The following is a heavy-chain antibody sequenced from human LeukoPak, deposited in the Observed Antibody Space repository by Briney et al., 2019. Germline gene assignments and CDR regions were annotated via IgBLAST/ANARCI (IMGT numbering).Heavy chain of an antibody. CDR1: GGSFSGYY. CDR3: ASRGYCSSTSCYSSDY. Sequence: TSETLSLTCAVYGGSFSGYYWSWIRQPPGKGLEWIGEINHSGSTNYNPSLKSRVTISVDTSKNHFSLKLSSVTAADTAVYYCASRGYCSSTSCYSSDYWGQGTLVTVSS. J-gene: IGHJ4*02. CDR2: INHSGST. V-gene: IGHV4-34*01. D-gene: IGHD2-2*01.